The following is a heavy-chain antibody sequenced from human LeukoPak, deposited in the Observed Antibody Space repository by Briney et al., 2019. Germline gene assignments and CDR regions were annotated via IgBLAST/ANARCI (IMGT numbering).Heavy chain of an antibody. CDR1: GGSISSGSYY. D-gene: IGHD3-10*01. CDR3: ARHAMSSFGELSVGTFDP. V-gene: IGHV4-61*01. Sequence: SETLSLTCTVSGGSISSGSYYWSWIRQPPGKGLEWIGYIYYSGSTNYNPSLKSRVTISVDTSKNQFSLKLSSVTAADTAVYYCARHAMSSFGELSVGTFDPWGQGTLVTVSS. J-gene: IGHJ5*02. CDR2: IYYSGST.